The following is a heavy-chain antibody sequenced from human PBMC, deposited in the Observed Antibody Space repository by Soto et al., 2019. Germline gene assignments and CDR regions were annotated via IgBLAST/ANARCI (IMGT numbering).Heavy chain of an antibody. D-gene: IGHD3-10*01. J-gene: IGHJ4*02. CDR1: GGFTSTNNW. Sequence: SETLSLTCAVSGGFTSTNNWWSWFRQPPGKGLECIGDDYHSSSTEYTPFLKRRVSISVDKSKNQISLKLTSATAADTVVYCWARRPPGSYYGGSGTCDCWRERILVAVS. CDR2: DYHSSST. V-gene: IGHV4-4*01. CDR3: ARRPPGSYYGGSGTCDC.